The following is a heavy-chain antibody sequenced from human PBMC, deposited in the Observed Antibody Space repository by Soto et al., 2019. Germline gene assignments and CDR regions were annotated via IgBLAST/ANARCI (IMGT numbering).Heavy chain of an antibody. CDR3: AITGAGYYIV. D-gene: IGHD3-3*01. CDR1: GFTVSSNY. J-gene: IGHJ4*02. CDR2: IFSADNT. V-gene: IGHV3-53*01. Sequence: GGSLRLSCAASGFTVSSNYLSWVRQAAGKGLELVSCIFSADNTHYAESGKGRFTISRDNSKNTVFLQMNSLRAEDTAVYYCAITGAGYYIVWGQGTPVTVSS.